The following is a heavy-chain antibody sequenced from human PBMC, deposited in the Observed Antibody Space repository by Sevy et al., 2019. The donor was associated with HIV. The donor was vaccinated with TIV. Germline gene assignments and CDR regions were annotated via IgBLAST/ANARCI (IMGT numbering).Heavy chain of an antibody. J-gene: IGHJ6*02. V-gene: IGHV1-69*13. CDR3: ARACRKGFTMVRGVLSNYYYYGMDV. D-gene: IGHD3-10*01. CDR1: GGTFSSYA. CDR2: IIPIFGTA. Sequence: ASVKVSCKASGGTFSSYAISWVRQAPGQGLEWMGGIIPIFGTANYAQKFQGRVTITADESTSTAYMELSSLRSEDTAVYYCARACRKGFTMVRGVLSNYYYYGMDVWGQGTTVTVSS.